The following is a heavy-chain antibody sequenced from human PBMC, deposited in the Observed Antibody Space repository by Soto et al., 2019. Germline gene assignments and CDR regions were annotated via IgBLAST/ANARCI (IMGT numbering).Heavy chain of an antibody. Sequence: GGSLRLSCAASGFTFTRYSMNWVRQAPGKGLEWVSSMSSTTNYIYYGDSMKGRFTISRDNAKNSLYLEMNSLRAEDTAVYYCARESEDLTSNFDYWGQGTLVTVSS. V-gene: IGHV3-21*06. CDR3: ARESEDLTSNFDY. CDR2: MSSTTNYI. J-gene: IGHJ4*02. CDR1: GFTFTRYS.